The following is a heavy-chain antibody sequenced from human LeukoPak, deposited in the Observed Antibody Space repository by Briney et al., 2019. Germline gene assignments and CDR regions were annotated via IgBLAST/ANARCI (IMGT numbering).Heavy chain of an antibody. Sequence: PGRSLRLSCAASGFTFSSYDMHWVRQAPGKGLEWVSVIYSGGSTYYADSVKGRFTISRDNSKNTLYLQMNSLRAEDTAVYYCARGPPYGGSSWNYYFDYWGQGTLVTVSS. CDR2: IYSGGST. D-gene: IGHD6-13*01. J-gene: IGHJ4*02. CDR1: GFTFSSYD. V-gene: IGHV3-53*01. CDR3: ARGPPYGGSSWNYYFDY.